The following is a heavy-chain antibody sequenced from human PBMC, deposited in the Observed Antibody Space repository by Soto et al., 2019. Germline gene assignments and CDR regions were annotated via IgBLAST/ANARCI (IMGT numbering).Heavy chain of an antibody. D-gene: IGHD2-15*01. Sequence: SETLSLTCTVSGESISSGDHYWSWVRQSPGEGLKWIGFIYYSGNTYYNPSLKSRVSMSVDTSNSQFSLKLNSVTAADTAVYYCARDAGYCNSVSCYPYNMDVWGQGTTVTVSS. CDR3: ARDAGYCNSVSCYPYNMDV. CDR1: GESISSGDHY. V-gene: IGHV4-30-4*01. J-gene: IGHJ6*02. CDR2: IYYSGNT.